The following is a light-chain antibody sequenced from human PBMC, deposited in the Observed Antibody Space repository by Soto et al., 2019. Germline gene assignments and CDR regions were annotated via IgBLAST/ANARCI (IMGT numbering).Light chain of an antibody. V-gene: IGLV2-14*03. Sequence: QSALTQPRSVSGSPGQSVTISCTGASSDVGGYNYVSWYRQYSDKAPKLMIYDVSKRPSGVSNRFSGSKSGNTASLTISGLQAEDEADYYCSSYTSSTTLVVFGGGTKLTVL. CDR1: SSDVGGYNY. CDR3: SSYTSSTTLVV. CDR2: DVS. J-gene: IGLJ3*02.